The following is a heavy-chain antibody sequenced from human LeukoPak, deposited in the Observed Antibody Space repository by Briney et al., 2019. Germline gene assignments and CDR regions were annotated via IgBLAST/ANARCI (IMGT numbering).Heavy chain of an antibody. CDR1: GFTFDDYA. V-gene: IGHV3-9*01. D-gene: IGHD6-13*01. CDR3: AKLWGYSSSWYNFDY. CDR2: ISWNSGSI. J-gene: IGHJ4*02. Sequence: GGSLRLSGAASGFTFDDYAMHWVRQAPGKGLEGVSGISWNSGSIGYADSVKGRFTIYRDNAKNSLYLQMNSLRAEDTALYYCAKLWGYSSSWYNFDYWGQGTLVTVSS.